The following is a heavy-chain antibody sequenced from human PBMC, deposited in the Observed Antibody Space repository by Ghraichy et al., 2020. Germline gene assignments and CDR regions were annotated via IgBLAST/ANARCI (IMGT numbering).Heavy chain of an antibody. D-gene: IGHD3-3*01. CDR1: GYTFTGYY. J-gene: IGHJ5*02. CDR3: ARDGYYDFWSGSRSGGGWFDP. Sequence: ASVKVSCKASGYTFTGYYMHWVRQAPGQGLEWMGWINPNSGGTNYAQKFQGRVTMTRDTSISTAYMELSRLRSDDTAVYYCARDGYYDFWSGSRSGGGWFDPWGQGTLVTVSS. V-gene: IGHV1-2*02. CDR2: INPNSGGT.